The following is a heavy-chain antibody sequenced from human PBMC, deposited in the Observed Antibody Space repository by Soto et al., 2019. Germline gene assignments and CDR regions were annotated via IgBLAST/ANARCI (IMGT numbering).Heavy chain of an antibody. D-gene: IGHD2-8*01. V-gene: IGHV3-30*18. Sequence: GGSLRLSCAASGFTFSSYGMHWVRQAPGKGLEWVAVLSYDGSHKNYADSVKGRFTISRDNSKNRLYLQMNSLRPEDTALYYCAKHVETMALINYYYRLDVWGQGTPVTVSS. CDR1: GFTFSSYG. J-gene: IGHJ6*02. CDR2: LSYDGSHK. CDR3: AKHVETMALINYYYRLDV.